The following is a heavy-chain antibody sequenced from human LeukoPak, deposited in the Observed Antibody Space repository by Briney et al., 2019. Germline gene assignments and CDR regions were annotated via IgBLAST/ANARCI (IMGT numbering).Heavy chain of an antibody. D-gene: IGHD3-22*01. CDR3: ARARYPHYDSSGYPAY. CDR1: GFTFSDYY. V-gene: IGHV3-11*01. Sequence: GGSLRLSCAASGFTFSDYYMSWIRQAPGKGLEWVSYISSSGSTIYYADSVKGRFTISRDNAKNSLYLQMNSLRAEDTAVYYCARARYPHYDSSGYPAYWGQGTLVTVSS. J-gene: IGHJ4*02. CDR2: ISSSGSTI.